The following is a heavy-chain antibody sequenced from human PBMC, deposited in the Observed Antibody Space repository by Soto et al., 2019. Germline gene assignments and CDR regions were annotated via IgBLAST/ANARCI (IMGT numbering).Heavy chain of an antibody. D-gene: IGHD2-2*01. J-gene: IGHJ6*02. Sequence: QVQLQESGPGLVKPSETLSLTCTVSGGSISSYYWSWIRQPPGKGLDWMGYIYYSGSTNYNPSLTGRVPISVDTSKNQFSLKLSSGTAADTAVYYYARDLPVQSYCSSTSCYSDGMDVWGQGTTVTVSS. CDR2: IYYSGST. CDR3: ARDLPVQSYCSSTSCYSDGMDV. V-gene: IGHV4-59*01. CDR1: GGSISSYY.